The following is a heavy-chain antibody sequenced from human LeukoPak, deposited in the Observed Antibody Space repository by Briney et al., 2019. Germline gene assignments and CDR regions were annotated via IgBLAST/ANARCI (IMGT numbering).Heavy chain of an antibody. D-gene: IGHD6-19*01. V-gene: IGHV5-51*01. Sequence: GESLKISCKSSGYRFAIYWIGWVRQMPGKGLEWMGIIYPGDSDTQYSPSFQGQVTISADKSISTAYLQWSSLKASDTAMYYCARHRGYGSVWGGAFDIWGQGTMVTVSS. CDR2: IYPGDSDT. J-gene: IGHJ3*02. CDR1: GYRFAIYW. CDR3: ARHRGYGSVWGGAFDI.